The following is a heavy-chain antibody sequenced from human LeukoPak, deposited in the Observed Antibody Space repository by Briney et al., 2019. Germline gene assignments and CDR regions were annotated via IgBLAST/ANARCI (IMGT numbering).Heavy chain of an antibody. V-gene: IGHV3-30*03. J-gene: IGHJ4*02. Sequence: GGSLRLSCATSGFTFSSYGMHWVRQAPGKGLEWVAVISYDGSNKYYADSVKGRFTISRDNSKNTLYLQMSSLRAEDTAIYYCARGGGVVNYVLWSGHYNFDYWGQGTLVTVSS. D-gene: IGHD3-3*01. CDR1: GFTFSSYG. CDR3: ARGGGVVNYVLWSGHYNFDY. CDR2: ISYDGSNK.